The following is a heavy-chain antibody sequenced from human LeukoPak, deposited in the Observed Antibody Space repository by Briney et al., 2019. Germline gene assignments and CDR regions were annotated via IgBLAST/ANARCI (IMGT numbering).Heavy chain of an antibody. CDR1: GGSFSGYY. CDR2: INHSGST. Sequence: SETLSLTCAVYGGSFSGYYWSWIRQPPVKGLEWIGEINHSGSTNYNPSLKSRVTISVDTSKNQFSLKLSSVTAADTAVYYCARVRGRTRYYYDSSGFDYWGQGTLVTVSS. CDR3: ARVRGRTRYYYDSSGFDY. J-gene: IGHJ4*02. D-gene: IGHD3-22*01. V-gene: IGHV4-34*01.